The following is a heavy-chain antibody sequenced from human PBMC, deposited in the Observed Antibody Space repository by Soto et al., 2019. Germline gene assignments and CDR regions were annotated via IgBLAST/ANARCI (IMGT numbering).Heavy chain of an antibody. Sequence: VKVSCKASGYTFTSYAMHWVRQAPVQRLEWMGWINAGNGNTKYSQKFQGRVTITRDTSASTAYMELSSLRSEDTAVYYCARGRGRSSSAWTSFDYWGQGTLVRVCS. CDR2: INAGNGNT. J-gene: IGHJ4*02. CDR1: GYTFTSYA. CDR3: ARGRGRSSSAWTSFDY. V-gene: IGHV1-3*01. D-gene: IGHD6-6*01.